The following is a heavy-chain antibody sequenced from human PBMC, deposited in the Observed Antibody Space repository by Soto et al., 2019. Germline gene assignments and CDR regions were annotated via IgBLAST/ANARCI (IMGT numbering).Heavy chain of an antibody. Sequence: QVQLEESGGGVVQPGRSLRLSCEASGFTFNTYSMHWVRQPPGKGLEWLAAIWYDGTQKYYADSVKGRFIISRDNSKNTVYLEINSLRAEDTGVYYCARGGGTTVTGLLHVASWGQGTLGTVSS. CDR1: GFTFNTYS. CDR3: ARGGGTTVTGLLHVAS. D-gene: IGHD4-17*01. V-gene: IGHV3-33*01. J-gene: IGHJ4*02. CDR2: IWYDGTQK.